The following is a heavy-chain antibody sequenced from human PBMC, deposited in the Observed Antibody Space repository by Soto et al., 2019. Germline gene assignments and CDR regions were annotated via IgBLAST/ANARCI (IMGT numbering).Heavy chain of an antibody. D-gene: IGHD4-17*01. CDR2: ISPYSGSR. CDR3: AREQYEFGDLYDVDY. J-gene: IGHJ4*02. Sequence: QVQLVQSGGEVKRPGASVKVSCKASGYDFERFPISRVRQARGQWLEWMGLISPYSGSRYYAEKFQGRVTMTTDTYTRTAYMELRCLTSDDTSVYFCAREQYEFGDLYDVDYWGQGTLVTVSS. CDR1: GYDFERFP. V-gene: IGHV1-18*04.